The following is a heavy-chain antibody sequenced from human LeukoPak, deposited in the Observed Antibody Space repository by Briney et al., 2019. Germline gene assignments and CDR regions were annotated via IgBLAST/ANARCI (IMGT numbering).Heavy chain of an antibody. Sequence: KPSETLSLTCAVYGGSFSGYYWSWIRQPPGKGLGWIGGINHSGSTNYNPSLKSRVTISVDTSKIQFALKLSSVPAADTAVYYWARARYCSGGSCYSRRLCAFDFWGQGTMVTVSS. CDR3: ARARYCSGGSCYSRRLCAFDF. J-gene: IGHJ3*01. CDR2: INHSGST. CDR1: GGSFSGYY. V-gene: IGHV4-34*01. D-gene: IGHD2-15*01.